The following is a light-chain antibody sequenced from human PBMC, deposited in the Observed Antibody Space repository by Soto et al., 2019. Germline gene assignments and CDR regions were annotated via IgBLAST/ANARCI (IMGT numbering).Light chain of an antibody. Sequence: EIVLTQSPGTLSLSPGERATLSCRASQSISSSYLAWYQQRPGQAPRLLIFGASDRATGIPDRFSGSGSGTDFNLTISRLEPEDFAVYYCQQYSSSPPEFTFGPGTKVDSK. CDR2: GAS. V-gene: IGKV3-20*01. CDR3: QQYSSSPPEFT. J-gene: IGKJ3*01. CDR1: QSISSSY.